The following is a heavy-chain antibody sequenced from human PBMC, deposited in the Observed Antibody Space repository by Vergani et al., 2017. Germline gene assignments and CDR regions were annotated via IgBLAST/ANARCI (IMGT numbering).Heavy chain of an antibody. CDR3: AREFHPHFDWVGWFDP. V-gene: IGHV3-7*01. D-gene: IGHD3-9*01. J-gene: IGHJ5*02. CDR2: IKQDRSEK. CDR1: GFTFSSYR. Sequence: EVQLVESGGGLVQPGGSLRLSCAASGFTFSSYRMSWVRQAPGKGLEWVANIKQDRSEKYYVDSVKGRFTISRDNAKNSLYLQMNSLRAEDTAVYYCAREFHPHFDWVGWFDPWGQGTLVTVSS.